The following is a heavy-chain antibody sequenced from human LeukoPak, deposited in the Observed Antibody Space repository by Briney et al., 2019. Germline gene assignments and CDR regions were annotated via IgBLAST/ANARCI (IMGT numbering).Heavy chain of an antibody. CDR1: GYSFTSYW. Sequence: GESLKISCKGSGYSFTSYWIGWVRQMPGEGREGMGIIYPGDSDTRYSPSFQAQVTISADKSISTAYLQWSSLKASDTAMYYCARPAYSSSWYEFFYWGQGTLVTVSS. V-gene: IGHV5-51*01. CDR3: ARPAYSSSWYEFFY. CDR2: IYPGDSDT. D-gene: IGHD6-13*01. J-gene: IGHJ4*02.